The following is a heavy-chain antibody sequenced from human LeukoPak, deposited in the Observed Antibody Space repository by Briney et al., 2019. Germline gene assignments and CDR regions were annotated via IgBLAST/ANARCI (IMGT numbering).Heavy chain of an antibody. CDR1: GFTVSSNY. V-gene: IGHV3-66*01. J-gene: IGHJ4*02. Sequence: GGSLRLSCAASGFTVSSNYMSWVRRAPGKGLEWVSVIYSGGSTYYADSVKGRFTISRDNSKNTLYLQMKSLRAEDTAVYYCARDSYYDSSGSSYWGQGTLVTVSS. D-gene: IGHD3-22*01. CDR3: ARDSYYDSSGSSY. CDR2: IYSGGST.